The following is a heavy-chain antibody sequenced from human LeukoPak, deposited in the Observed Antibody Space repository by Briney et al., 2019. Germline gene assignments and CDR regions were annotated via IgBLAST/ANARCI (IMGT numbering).Heavy chain of an antibody. CDR1: GGSISSYY. CDR3: ARVDSFGGPYYFDY. D-gene: IGHD3-16*01. V-gene: IGHV4-59*12. J-gene: IGHJ4*02. Sequence: SETLSLTCTVSGGSISSYYWSWIRQPPGKGLEWIGYIYYSGSTNYNPSLKSRVTISVDTSKNQFSLKLSSVTAADTAVYYCARVDSFGGPYYFDYWGQGTLVTVSS. CDR2: IYYSGST.